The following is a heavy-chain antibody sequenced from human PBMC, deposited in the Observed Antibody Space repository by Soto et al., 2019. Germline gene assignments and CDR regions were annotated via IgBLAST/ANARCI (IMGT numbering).Heavy chain of an antibody. J-gene: IGHJ3*02. CDR2: IYYSGGT. Sequence: PSETLSLTCTVSGGSISSSGYYWGWIRQPPGKGLEWIGSIYYSGGTYYNPSLKSRVTISVDTSKNQFSLKLTSVTAADTAVYYCARLIADCSSNTCYWVGAFDIWGQGTMVTVSS. CDR3: ARLIADCSSNTCYWVGAFDI. V-gene: IGHV4-39*01. D-gene: IGHD2-2*01. CDR1: GGSISSSGYY.